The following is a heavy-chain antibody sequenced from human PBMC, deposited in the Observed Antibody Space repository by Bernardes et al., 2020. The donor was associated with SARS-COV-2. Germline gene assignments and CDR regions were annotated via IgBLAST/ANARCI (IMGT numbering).Heavy chain of an antibody. J-gene: IGHJ3*02. CDR1: GFRFRNAC. Sequence: WGTLRLSCADSGFRFRNACVSWVRKAPGKGLEWVGRIKSKTDGGTTDYAAPVKGRFTISRDDSKNTLYLQMNSLKTEDTAVYYCTTGGAITIFGVVIVMDAFDIWGQGTMVTVSS. CDR3: TTGGAITIFGVVIVMDAFDI. CDR2: IKSKTDGGTT. D-gene: IGHD3-3*01. V-gene: IGHV3-15*01.